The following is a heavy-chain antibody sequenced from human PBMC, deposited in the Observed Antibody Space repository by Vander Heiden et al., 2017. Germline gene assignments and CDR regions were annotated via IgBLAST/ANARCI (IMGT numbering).Heavy chain of an antibody. CDR2: IWYDGSNK. V-gene: IGHV3-33*01. D-gene: IGHD3-9*01. CDR3: AGDPPRSGFAFDI. Sequence: QAQLVESGGDVVQPGGSLRISCIAAGFGFRTYAMHWVRQAPGKGLEWVAFIWYDGSNKEYGDSAKGRFTISRDNSRNTLYLEMDSLRAEDTAVYYCAGDPPRSGFAFDIWGQGTMVTVSS. CDR1: GFGFRTYA. J-gene: IGHJ3*02.